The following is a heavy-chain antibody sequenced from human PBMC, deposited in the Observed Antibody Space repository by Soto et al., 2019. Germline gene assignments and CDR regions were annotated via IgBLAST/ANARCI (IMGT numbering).Heavy chain of an antibody. J-gene: IGHJ4*02. Sequence: GGSLRLSCAASGFIFTTHVMTWVRQAPGKGLEWVSAISGTGGSIYYAASLKGRFTISRDNSKNTLYLQMNSLRAEDAAIYYCAKGGDYEPISPLDYWGQGALVTVSS. CDR3: AKGGDYEPISPLDY. V-gene: IGHV3-23*01. CDR2: ISGTGGSI. CDR1: GFIFTTHV. D-gene: IGHD2-21*01.